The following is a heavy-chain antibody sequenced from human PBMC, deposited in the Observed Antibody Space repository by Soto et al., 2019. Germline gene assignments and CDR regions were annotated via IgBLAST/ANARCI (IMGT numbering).Heavy chain of an antibody. CDR3: AKADNYYYYGMDV. J-gene: IGHJ6*02. Sequence: VGSLRLSCAASGFTFSSYAMSWVRQAPGKGLEWVSAISGSGGSTYYADSVKGRFTISRDNSKNTLYLQMNSLRAEDTAVYYCAKADNYYYYGMDVWGQGTTVTVSS. CDR2: ISGSGGST. V-gene: IGHV3-23*01. CDR1: GFTFSSYA.